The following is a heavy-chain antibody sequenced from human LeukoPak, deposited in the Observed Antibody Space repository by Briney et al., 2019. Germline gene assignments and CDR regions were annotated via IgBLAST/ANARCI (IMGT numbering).Heavy chain of an antibody. CDR2: IYYSGST. CDR1: GGSISSSSYY. V-gene: IGHV4-39*01. D-gene: IGHD2-15*01. CDR3: ARGVAFDP. J-gene: IGHJ5*02. Sequence: SETLSLTCTVSGGSISSSSYYWGWIRQPPGKGLEWIGSIYYSGSTYYNPSLKSRVTISVDTSKNQFSLKLSSVTAADTAVYYCARGVAFDPWGQGTLVTVSS.